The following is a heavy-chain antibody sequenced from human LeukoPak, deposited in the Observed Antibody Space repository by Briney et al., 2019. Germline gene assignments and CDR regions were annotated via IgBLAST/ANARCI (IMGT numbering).Heavy chain of an antibody. Sequence: SETLSLTCTVSGYSISSGYYWGWIRQPPGKGLEWIGSIYYSGSTYYNPSLKSRVTISVDTSKNQFSLKLSSVTAADTAVYYCARRNSGGSCYSRADCYYYYYMDVWGKGTTVTISS. D-gene: IGHD2-15*01. CDR3: ARRNSGGSCYSRADCYYYYYMDV. V-gene: IGHV4-38-2*02. CDR1: GYSISSGYY. J-gene: IGHJ6*03. CDR2: IYYSGST.